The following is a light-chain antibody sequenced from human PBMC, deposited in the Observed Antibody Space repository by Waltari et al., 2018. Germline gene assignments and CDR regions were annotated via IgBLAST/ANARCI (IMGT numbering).Light chain of an antibody. CDR2: SND. J-gene: IGLJ2*01. CDR3: ATWDDSLNGHV. Sequence: QSVLTQPPSASGTPGQKVTISCSGSPSNIGSHTLNWYQQLPGAAPKLLIFSNDQRPSGVPDRFSGSKSGTSASLAISGLQSEDEADYYCATWDDSLNGHVFGGGTKV. V-gene: IGLV1-44*01. CDR1: PSNIGSHT.